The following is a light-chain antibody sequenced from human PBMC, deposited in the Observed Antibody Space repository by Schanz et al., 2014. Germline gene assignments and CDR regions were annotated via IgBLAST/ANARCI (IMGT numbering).Light chain of an antibody. CDR3: LLQYSGGTRV. Sequence: QTVVTQEPSLTVSPGGTVTLTCASSTGAVTSGYYPNWFQQKPGQAPRALIYSTSNKHSWTPARFSASLLGGKAALTLSGXXXDEEADYYCLLQYSGGTRVFGGGTKLTVL. CDR1: TGAVTSGYY. CDR2: STS. V-gene: IGLV7-43*01. J-gene: IGLJ3*02.